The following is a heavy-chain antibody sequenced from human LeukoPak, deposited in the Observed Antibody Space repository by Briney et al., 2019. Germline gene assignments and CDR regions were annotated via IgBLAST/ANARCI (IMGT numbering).Heavy chain of an antibody. Sequence: ASVKLSCKASGYTFTSYYMHWVRHAPGQGLEWMGIINPSGGSTSYAQKFQGRVTMTRDTSTSTVYMELSSLRSEDTAVYYCASALIDYGDYGGHNDAFDIWGQGTMVTVSS. CDR2: INPSGGST. D-gene: IGHD4-17*01. CDR3: ASALIDYGDYGGHNDAFDI. CDR1: GYTFTSYY. V-gene: IGHV1-46*01. J-gene: IGHJ3*02.